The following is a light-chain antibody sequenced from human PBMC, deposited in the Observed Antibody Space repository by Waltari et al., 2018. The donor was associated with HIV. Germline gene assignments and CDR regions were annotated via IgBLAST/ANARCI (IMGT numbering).Light chain of an antibody. Sequence: EIVLTHSPATLPLSPGARATLPCRASQSVGSYLGWYQQKPGQAPRLLIYDASNRATVIPARFSGSGSGTDFTLNISSLEPEDFAVYYCQQRSDWPPTFGQGTKVEIK. CDR1: QSVGSY. J-gene: IGKJ1*01. V-gene: IGKV3-11*01. CDR3: QQRSDWPPT. CDR2: DAS.